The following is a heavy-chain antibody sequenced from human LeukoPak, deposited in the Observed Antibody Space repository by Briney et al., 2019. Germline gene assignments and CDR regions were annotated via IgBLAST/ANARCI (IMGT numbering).Heavy chain of an antibody. D-gene: IGHD6-13*01. V-gene: IGHV3-7*01. CDR1: GFTFSSYA. Sequence: GGSLRLSCAASGFTFSSYAMSWVRQAPGKGLEWVANIKQDGSEKYYVDSVKGRFTISRDNAKNSLYLQMNSLRAEDTAVYYCARESGQIAAREGYWGQGTLVTVSS. CDR2: IKQDGSEK. J-gene: IGHJ4*02. CDR3: ARESGQIAAREGY.